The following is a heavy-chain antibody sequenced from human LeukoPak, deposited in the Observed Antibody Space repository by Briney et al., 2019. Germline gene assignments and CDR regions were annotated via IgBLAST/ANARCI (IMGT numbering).Heavy chain of an antibody. CDR1: GFTLNSYW. CDR3: ARDFGGNSDY. J-gene: IGHJ4*02. V-gene: IGHV3-74*01. Sequence: GGSLRLSCVGSGFTLNSYWMHWVRQAPGKELVWVARINEDGSTTNHADSVRGRFTISRDNAKNTLYLQMNSLRAEDTAIYYCARDFGGNSDYWGQGTLVTVSS. CDR2: INEDGSTT. D-gene: IGHD4-23*01.